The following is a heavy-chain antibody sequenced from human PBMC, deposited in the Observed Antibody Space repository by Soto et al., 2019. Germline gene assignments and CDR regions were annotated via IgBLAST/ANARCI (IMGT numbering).Heavy chain of an antibody. D-gene: IGHD3-10*01. J-gene: IGHJ4*02. CDR2: IYYSGST. Sequence: QLQLQESGPGLVKPSETLSLTCTVSGGSISSSSYYWGWIRQPPGKGLEWIGSIYYSGSTYYNPSLKSRVTTSVDTSKNQFSLKLSSVTAADTAVYYCARHVSYTMVRGVRGRYFDYWGQGTLVTVSS. V-gene: IGHV4-39*01. CDR3: ARHVSYTMVRGVRGRYFDY. CDR1: GGSISSSSYY.